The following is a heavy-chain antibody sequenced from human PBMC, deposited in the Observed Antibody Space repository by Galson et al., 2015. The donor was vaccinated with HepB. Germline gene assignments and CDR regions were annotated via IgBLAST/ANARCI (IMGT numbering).Heavy chain of an antibody. CDR1: GFTFSSYA. Sequence: SLRLSCAASGFTFSSYAMHWVRQAPGKGLEWGAVISYDGSNKYYADSVKGRFTISRDNSKNTLYLQMNSLRAEDAAVYYCASLAAAGYYHYYYYYYMDVWGKGTTVTVSS. J-gene: IGHJ6*03. V-gene: IGHV3-30*04. D-gene: IGHD6-13*01. CDR3: ASLAAAGYYHYYYYYYMDV. CDR2: ISYDGSNK.